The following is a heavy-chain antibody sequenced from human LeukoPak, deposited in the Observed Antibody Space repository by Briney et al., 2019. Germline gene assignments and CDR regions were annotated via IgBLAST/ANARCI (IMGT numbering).Heavy chain of an antibody. CDR1: GFTFSGYA. D-gene: IGHD1-14*01. Sequence: GGSLRLSCAASGFTFSGYAMSWVRQAPGKGLEWVSAISGSGGSTYYADSVKGRFTISRDNSKNTLYLQMNSLRAEDTAMYYCASSPFNPTRLDYWGQGTLVTVSS. CDR2: ISGSGGST. CDR3: ASSPFNPTRLDY. V-gene: IGHV3-23*01. J-gene: IGHJ4*02.